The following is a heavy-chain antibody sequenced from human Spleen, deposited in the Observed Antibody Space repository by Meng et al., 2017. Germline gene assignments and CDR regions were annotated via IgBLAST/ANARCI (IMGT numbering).Heavy chain of an antibody. D-gene: IGHD4-11*01. CDR2: INHSGST. Sequence: GQRQQWGAGLLRPLETLSLTCVVSGGSFSDYYWSWIRQPPGKGLEWIGEINHSGSTNYNPSLESRATISVDTSQNNLSLKLSSVTAADSAVYYCARGPTTMAHDFDYWGQGTLVTVSS. V-gene: IGHV4-34*01. J-gene: IGHJ4*02. CDR1: GGSFSDYY. CDR3: ARGPTTMAHDFDY.